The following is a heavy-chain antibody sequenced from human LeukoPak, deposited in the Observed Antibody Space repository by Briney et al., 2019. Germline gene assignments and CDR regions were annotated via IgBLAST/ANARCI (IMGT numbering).Heavy chain of an antibody. J-gene: IGHJ4*02. CDR2: ISGSGGST. CDR1: GFTFSSYA. CDR3: AKFGTAGPHFDY. D-gene: IGHD6-13*01. Sequence: PGGSLRLSCAASGFTFSSYAMSWVRQAPGKGLEWVSAISGSGGSTYYADSVKGRFTISRDNSKNTLYLQMNSLRAEDPAVYYCAKFGTAGPHFDYWGQGTLVTVSS. V-gene: IGHV3-23*01.